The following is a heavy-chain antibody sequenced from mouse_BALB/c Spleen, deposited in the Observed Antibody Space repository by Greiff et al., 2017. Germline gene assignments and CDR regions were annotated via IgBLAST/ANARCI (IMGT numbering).Heavy chain of an antibody. CDR1: GFTFSSYA. Sequence: EVKVVESGGGLVKPGGSLKLSCAASGFTFSSYAMSWVRQTPEKRLEWVATISSGGSYTYYPDSVKGRFTISRDNAKNTLYLQMSRLRSEDTAMYYCAKMITKAMDYWGQGTSVTVSS. V-gene: IGHV5-9-3*01. J-gene: IGHJ4*01. CDR2: ISSGGSYT. CDR3: AKMITKAMDY. D-gene: IGHD2-4*01.